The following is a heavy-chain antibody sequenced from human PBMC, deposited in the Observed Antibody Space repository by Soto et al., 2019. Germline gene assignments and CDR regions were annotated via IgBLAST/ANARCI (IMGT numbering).Heavy chain of an antibody. Sequence: SVKVSCKTSAYFFTAYYVHWVRQAPGQGLEWMGWINPNTAATNYPQKFQGRVTMPSDKSISTAYMELSRLMSDAPAVYYCARDHNPDQSYTGMDVWGQGPKATASS. CDR3: ARDHNPDQSYTGMDV. V-gene: IGHV1-2*02. CDR1: AYFFTAYY. D-gene: IGHD1-1*01. J-gene: IGHJ6*02. CDR2: INPNTAAT.